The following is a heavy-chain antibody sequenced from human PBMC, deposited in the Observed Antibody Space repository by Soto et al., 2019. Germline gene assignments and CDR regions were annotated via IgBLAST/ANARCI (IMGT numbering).Heavy chain of an antibody. CDR2: MPYSGST. CDR3: SRRAPEGFGP. J-gene: IGHJ5*02. Sequence: SETLSLTCTVSGGSISKSSYYWVWIRQPPGKGLEWVGSMPYSGSTYYNPSLKSRVAISVDTSKNQLSLQVSSVTAADTAVYYCSRRAPEGFGPWGQGTLVTASS. V-gene: IGHV4-39*01. CDR1: GGSISKSSYY.